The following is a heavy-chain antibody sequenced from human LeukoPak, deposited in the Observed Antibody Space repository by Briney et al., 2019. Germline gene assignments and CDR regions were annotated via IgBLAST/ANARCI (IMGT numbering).Heavy chain of an antibody. D-gene: IGHD5-18*01. CDR3: AREGPETYNFDF. V-gene: IGHV1-46*01. CDR2: IRPSGST. Sequence: ASVKVSCKASGYTFTSYYIYWVRQAPGQWLEYMGIIRPSGSTAYAQKFQGRVTMTRDTSTSAVYMELSSLRSEDTAVYYCAREGPETYNFDFWGQGTQVTVSS. J-gene: IGHJ4*02. CDR1: GYTFTSYY.